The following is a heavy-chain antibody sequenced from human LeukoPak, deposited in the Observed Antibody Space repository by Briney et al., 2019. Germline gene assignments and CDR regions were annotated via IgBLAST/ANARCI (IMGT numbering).Heavy chain of an antibody. J-gene: IGHJ4*02. CDR1: GGSVSSYY. Sequence: SETLSLTCTVSGGSVSSYYWSWIREPAGKGLEWIGRIYTSGSTNYNPPLKSRVTMSVDTSKNQFSLKLSSVTAADTAVYYCARDQDCSDGSCYSGFGYWGQGTLVTVSS. CDR3: ARDQDCSDGSCYSGFGY. CDR2: IYTSGST. V-gene: IGHV4-4*07. D-gene: IGHD2-15*01.